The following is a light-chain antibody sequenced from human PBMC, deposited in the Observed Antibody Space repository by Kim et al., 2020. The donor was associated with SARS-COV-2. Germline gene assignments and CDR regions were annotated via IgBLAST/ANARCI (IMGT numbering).Light chain of an antibody. CDR2: GNN. Sequence: QSVLTQPPSVSGAPGQTVTISCTGSSSNIGANYAVHWYQQFPGTAPKLLIFGNNNRPSGVPDRFSGSKSGTSASLAITGLQVDDEADYYCQSYDNSLSGNWVFGGGTKVTVL. CDR3: QSYDNSLSGNWV. V-gene: IGLV1-40*01. CDR1: SSNIGANYA. J-gene: IGLJ3*02.